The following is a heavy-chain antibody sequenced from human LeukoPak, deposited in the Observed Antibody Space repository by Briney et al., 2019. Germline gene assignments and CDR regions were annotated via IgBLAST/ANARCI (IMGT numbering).Heavy chain of an antibody. D-gene: IGHD1-26*01. V-gene: IGHV3-7*01. Sequence: GGSLRLSCAASGFTFSTYWMSWVRQAPGMGLEWVANIKQDGSEKSYVHSVKGRFTISRDNAKNSLYLQMNSLRAEDTAVYYCATYKVGAVFDYWGQGTLVTVSS. CDR3: ATYKVGAVFDY. CDR2: IKQDGSEK. J-gene: IGHJ4*02. CDR1: GFTFSTYW.